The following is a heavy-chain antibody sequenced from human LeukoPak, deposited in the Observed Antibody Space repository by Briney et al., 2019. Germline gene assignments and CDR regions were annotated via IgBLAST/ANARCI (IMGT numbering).Heavy chain of an antibody. Sequence: KPSETLSLTCAVSGYSISSGYYWGWIRQPPGKGLEWIGSIYYSGSTYYNPSLKSRVTISVDTSKNQFSLKLSSVTAADTAVYYCARPKSTYYTDAFDIWGQGTMVTVSS. D-gene: IGHD3-3*01. CDR3: ARPKSTYYTDAFDI. CDR2: IYYSGST. V-gene: IGHV4-38-2*01. J-gene: IGHJ3*02. CDR1: GYSISSGYY.